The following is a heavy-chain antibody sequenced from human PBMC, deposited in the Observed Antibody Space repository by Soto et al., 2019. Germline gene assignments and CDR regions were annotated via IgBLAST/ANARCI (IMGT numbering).Heavy chain of an antibody. J-gene: IGHJ3*02. D-gene: IGHD4-17*01. CDR1: GGSFNNYV. V-gene: IGHV1-69*06. CDR3: ARYLNAGILYGAFDI. CDR2: IIPNYEAA. Sequence: QVQLVQSGAEVRKPGSSVKVSCEASGGSFNNYVISWLRQAPGQGLEWMGGIIPNYEAANYAQKFRGRLTITADKATNTAYMELNSMRPEDTATYYCARYLNAGILYGAFDIWGQGTTVIV.